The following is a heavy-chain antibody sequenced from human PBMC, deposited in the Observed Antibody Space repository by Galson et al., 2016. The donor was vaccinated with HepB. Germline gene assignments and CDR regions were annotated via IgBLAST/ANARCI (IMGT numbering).Heavy chain of an antibody. V-gene: IGHV3-53*01. CDR3: ATRESGQTY. Sequence: SLRLSCAASGFTVSGNYMNWLRQAPGKGLEWVSVIYSGGSAYYADSVMGRFTISRDNSKNTLYLQMNRLRAEDTALYFCATRESGQTYWGQGTLVTVSS. J-gene: IGHJ4*02. CDR1: GFTVSGNY. CDR2: IYSGGSA. D-gene: IGHD2/OR15-2a*01.